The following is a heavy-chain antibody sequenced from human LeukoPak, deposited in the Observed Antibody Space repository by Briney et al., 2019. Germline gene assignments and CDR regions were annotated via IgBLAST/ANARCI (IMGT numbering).Heavy chain of an antibody. V-gene: IGHV1-69*01. J-gene: IGHJ5*02. Sequence: ASVKVSCKASGGTFSSYAISWVRQAPGQGLEWMGGIIPIFGTANYAQKFQGRVTITADESTSTAYMELSSLRSEDTAVYYCARDRDYYGSGSYYNVFPAGPWGQGTLVTVSS. CDR3: ARDRDYYGSGSYYNVFPAGP. D-gene: IGHD3-10*01. CDR2: IIPIFGTA. CDR1: GGTFSSYA.